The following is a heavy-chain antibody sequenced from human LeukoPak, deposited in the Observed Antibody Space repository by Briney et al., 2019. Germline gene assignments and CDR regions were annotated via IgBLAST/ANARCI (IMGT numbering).Heavy chain of an antibody. CDR2: ISYSGST. Sequence: SETLSLTCTVSGGSISSYYCSWIRQPPGKGLEWIGYISYSGSTNYNPSLKSRVTISVDTSKNQFSLKLSSVTAADTAVYYCARILGNSWFDPWGQGTLVTVSS. D-gene: IGHD3-16*01. CDR3: ARILGNSWFDP. J-gene: IGHJ5*02. CDR1: GGSISSYY. V-gene: IGHV4-59*01.